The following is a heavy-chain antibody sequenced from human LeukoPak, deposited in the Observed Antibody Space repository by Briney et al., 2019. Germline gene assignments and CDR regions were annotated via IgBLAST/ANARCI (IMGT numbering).Heavy chain of an antibody. CDR1: GYTFTSYY. D-gene: IGHD4-17*01. J-gene: IGHJ6*02. V-gene: IGHV1-46*01. Sequence: GASAKVSCKASGYTFTSYYMHWVRQAPGQGLEWMGIINPSGGSTSYAQKFQGRVTMTRDTSTSTVYMELSSLRSEDTAVYYCARDPADHGDLREDAHYYALDVWGQGTTVTVSS. CDR3: ARDPADHGDLREDAHYYALDV. CDR2: INPSGGST.